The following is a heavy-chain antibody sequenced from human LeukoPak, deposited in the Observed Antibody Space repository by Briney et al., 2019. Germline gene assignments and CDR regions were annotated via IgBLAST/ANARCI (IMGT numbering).Heavy chain of an antibody. Sequence: GASVKVSCKASGGTFSSYAISWVRQAPGQGLEWMGRIIPIFGTANYAQKFQGRVTITADKSTSTAYMELSSLRSEDTAVYYCASGKEKITIFGVVIQNWFDPWGQGTLVTVSS. CDR3: ASGKEKITIFGVVIQNWFDP. V-gene: IGHV1-69*06. J-gene: IGHJ5*02. D-gene: IGHD3-3*01. CDR2: IIPIFGTA. CDR1: GGTFSSYA.